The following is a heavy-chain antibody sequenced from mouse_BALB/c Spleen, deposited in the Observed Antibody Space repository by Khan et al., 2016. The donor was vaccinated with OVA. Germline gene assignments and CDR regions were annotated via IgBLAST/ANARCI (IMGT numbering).Heavy chain of an antibody. CDR3: ARPPYFSCVLDN. J-gene: IGHJ4*01. CDR1: GHTFTKFG. CDR2: INTYTGEP. D-gene: IGHD2-10*01. Sequence: QIQLVQSGPELKKPGETVKISCKASGHTFTKFGMNWVKQAPGKGLKWMGWINTYTGEPTYADDFNGRFAFSLQTSASTAYLQINNLKNEDTATNFCARPPYFSCVLDNWGQGTSVTVSS. V-gene: IGHV9-3-1*01.